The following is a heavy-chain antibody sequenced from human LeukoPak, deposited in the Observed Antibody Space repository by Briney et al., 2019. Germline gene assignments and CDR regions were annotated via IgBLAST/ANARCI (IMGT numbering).Heavy chain of an antibody. Sequence: SETLSLTCTVSGGSISSGDYYWSWIRQPPGKGLEWIGYIYYSGSTYYNPSPQSRVTISVDTSKNQFSLKLSSVTAADTAVYYCARVGALITIFGVVSDWGQGTLVTVSS. D-gene: IGHD3-3*01. CDR2: IYYSGST. CDR1: GGSISSGDYY. J-gene: IGHJ4*02. V-gene: IGHV4-30-4*01. CDR3: ARVGALITIFGVVSD.